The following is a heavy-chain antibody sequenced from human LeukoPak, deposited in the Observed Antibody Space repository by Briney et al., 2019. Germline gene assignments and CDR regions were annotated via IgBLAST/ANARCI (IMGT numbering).Heavy chain of an antibody. CDR2: IYHSGST. CDR1: GYSISSGYY. D-gene: IGHD3-22*01. Sequence: PSETLSLTCTVSGYSISSGYYWGWIRQPPGKGLEWIGSIYHSGSTYYNPSLKSRVTISVDTSKNQFSLKLSSVTAADTAVYYCAATYYYDSSGYYRSDYWGQGTLVTVSS. V-gene: IGHV4-38-2*02. CDR3: AATYYYDSSGYYRSDY. J-gene: IGHJ4*02.